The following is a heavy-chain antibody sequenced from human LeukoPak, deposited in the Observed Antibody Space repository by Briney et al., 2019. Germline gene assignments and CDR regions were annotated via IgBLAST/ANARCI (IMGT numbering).Heavy chain of an antibody. CDR2: ISYDGSNK. CDR3: ARDGIPAAGPYYFDY. J-gene: IGHJ4*02. Sequence: PGGSLRLSCAASGFTFSSYAMGWVRQAPGKGLEWVAVISYDGSNKYYADSVKGRFTISRDNSKNTQYLQMNSLRAEDTAVYYCARDGIPAAGPYYFDYWGQGTLVTVSS. D-gene: IGHD2-2*01. V-gene: IGHV3-30-3*01. CDR1: GFTFSSYA.